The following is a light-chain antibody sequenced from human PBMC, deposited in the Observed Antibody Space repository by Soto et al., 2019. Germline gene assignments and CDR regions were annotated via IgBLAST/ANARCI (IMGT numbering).Light chain of an antibody. CDR2: GAS. CDR1: QSVSSSY. Sequence: EIVLTQSPGTLSLSPGERDTLSCRASQSVSSSYLAWYQQKPGQAPRLLIYGASSRATGIPDRFSGSGSGTDFTLTISRLEPEDFAVYYCQQYGSSPFTFGPGTRWIS. V-gene: IGKV3-20*01. CDR3: QQYGSSPFT. J-gene: IGKJ3*01.